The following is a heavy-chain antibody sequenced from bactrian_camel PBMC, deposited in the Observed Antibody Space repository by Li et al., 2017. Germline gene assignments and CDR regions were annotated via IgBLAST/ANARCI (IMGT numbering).Heavy chain of an antibody. V-gene: IGHV3S63*01. CDR3: AARGPYCYTKLSVRDFTY. CDR1: GYTYAAYD. J-gene: IGHJ6*01. CDR2: IATGSGNT. D-gene: IGHD2*01. Sequence: QVQLVESGGGSVEAGGSLRLSCTASGYTYAAYDFAWFRQAPGKEREGVARIATGSGNTYYADSVKGRFTISQDNAKNTVYLQMNSLKPEDTAMYYCAARGPYCYTKLSVRDFTYWGQGTQVTVS.